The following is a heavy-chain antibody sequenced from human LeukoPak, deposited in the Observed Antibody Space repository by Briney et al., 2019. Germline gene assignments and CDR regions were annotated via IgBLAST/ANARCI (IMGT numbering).Heavy chain of an antibody. J-gene: IGHJ5*02. CDR3: ARGPPPRITMVRGISWFDP. Sequence: PSETLSLTCAVYGGSFSGYYWSWIRQPPGKGLEWIGEINHSGSTNYNPSLKSRVTISVDTSKNQFSLKLSSVTAPDTAVYYCARGPPPRITMVRGISWFDPWGQGTLVTVSS. CDR1: GGSFSGYY. V-gene: IGHV4-34*01. D-gene: IGHD3-10*01. CDR2: INHSGST.